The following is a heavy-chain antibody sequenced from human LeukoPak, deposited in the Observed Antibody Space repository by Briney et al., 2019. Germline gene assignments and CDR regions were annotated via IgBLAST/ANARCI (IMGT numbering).Heavy chain of an antibody. CDR2: INPNSGGT. J-gene: IGHJ4*02. D-gene: IGHD3-3*01. CDR1: GYTFTGYY. Sequence: GASVKVSCKASGYTFTGYYMHRVRQAPGQGLEWIGWINPNSGGTNYAQKFQGRVTMTRDTSISTAYMELSRLRSDDTAVYYCARAGITIFGVVSGTDCWGQGTLVTVSS. V-gene: IGHV1-2*02. CDR3: ARAGITIFGVVSGTDC.